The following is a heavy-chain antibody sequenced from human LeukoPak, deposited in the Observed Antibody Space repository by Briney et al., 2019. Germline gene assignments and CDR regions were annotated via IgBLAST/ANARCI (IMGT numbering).Heavy chain of an antibody. CDR1: GFSFSDYN. CDR3: ARVNSVSRVFDS. V-gene: IGHV3-48*02. D-gene: IGHD5/OR15-5a*01. Sequence: GGSLRLSCAASGFSFSDYNMNWVRQAPGKGLEWVSYITDSSRTMYYADSVRGRFTVSRDNAKNSLYLQMHTLTEEDTAVYDCARVNSVSRVFDSWGQGTLVTVSS. J-gene: IGHJ4*02. CDR2: ITDSSRTM.